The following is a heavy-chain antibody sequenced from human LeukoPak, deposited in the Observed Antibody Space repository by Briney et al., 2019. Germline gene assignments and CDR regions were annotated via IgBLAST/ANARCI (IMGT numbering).Heavy chain of an antibody. D-gene: IGHD2-15*01. CDR2: IYYSGST. J-gene: IGHJ3*02. V-gene: IGHV4-59*01. CDR3: AREGYCSGGSCYSQAFDI. Sequence: SETLSLTCTVSGGSISSYYWSWIRQPPGKGLEWIGYIYYSGSTNYNPSLKSRVTISVDTSKNQFSLKLSSVTAADTAVYYCAREGYCSGGSCYSQAFDIWGQGTMVTVSS. CDR1: GGSISSYY.